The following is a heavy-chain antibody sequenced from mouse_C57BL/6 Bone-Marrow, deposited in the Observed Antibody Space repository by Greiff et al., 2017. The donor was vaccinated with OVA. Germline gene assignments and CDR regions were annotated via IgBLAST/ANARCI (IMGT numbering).Heavy chain of an antibody. Sequence: EVQLQESGPELVKPGASVKISCKASGYSFTGYFMNWVMQSHGKSLEWIGRINPYNGDTFYNQKFKGKATLTVDKSSSTAHMELRSLTSEDSAVYYCARKYPFDYWGQGTTLTVSS. CDR2: INPYNGDT. V-gene: IGHV1-20*01. D-gene: IGHD5-1*01. J-gene: IGHJ2*01. CDR1: GYSFTGYF. CDR3: ARKYPFDY.